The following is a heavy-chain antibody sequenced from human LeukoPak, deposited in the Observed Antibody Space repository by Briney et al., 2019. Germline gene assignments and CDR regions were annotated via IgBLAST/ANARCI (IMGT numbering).Heavy chain of an antibody. Sequence: SETLSLTCTVSGGSISSYYWTWIRQPPGKGLEWIGYIYYSGSTNYNPSLKSRVTISVDTSKNQFSLKLSSVTAADTAVYYCARELTHGDYDTGDAFDIWGQGTMVTVSS. D-gene: IGHD4-17*01. CDR1: GGSISSYY. J-gene: IGHJ3*02. CDR2: IYYSGST. CDR3: ARELTHGDYDTGDAFDI. V-gene: IGHV4-59*01.